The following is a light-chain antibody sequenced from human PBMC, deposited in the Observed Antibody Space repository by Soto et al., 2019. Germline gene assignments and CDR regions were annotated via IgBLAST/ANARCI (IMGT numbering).Light chain of an antibody. J-gene: IGLJ1*01. CDR1: TSDAGGYNF. CDR2: GVS. V-gene: IGLV2-14*01. Sequence: QSVLTQPASVSGSPGQSITISCTGTTSDAGGYNFVSWYQQHPGKAPKLSFSGVSNRPSGVSNRFAGSKSGNAASLTISGLQPEDEADYFCSSYTASNTFYVFGTRSKVTVL. CDR3: SSYTASNTFYV.